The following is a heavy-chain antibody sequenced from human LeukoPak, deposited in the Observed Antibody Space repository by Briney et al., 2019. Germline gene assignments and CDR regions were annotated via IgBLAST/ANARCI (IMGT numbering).Heavy chain of an antibody. D-gene: IGHD5-12*01. CDR1: GGSISSYY. V-gene: IGHV4-59*01. CDR2: IYYSGST. J-gene: IGHJ4*02. Sequence: SETLSLTCTVSGGSISSYYWSWIRQPPGKGLEWIGYIYYSGSTNYNPSLKSRVTISVDTSKNQFSLKLSSVTAADTAVYYCARASGYSGYVSRMIFDYWGQGTLVTVSS. CDR3: ARASGYSGYVSRMIFDY.